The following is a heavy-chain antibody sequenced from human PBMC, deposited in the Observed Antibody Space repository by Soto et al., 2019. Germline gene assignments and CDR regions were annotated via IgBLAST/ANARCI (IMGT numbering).Heavy chain of an antibody. CDR2: INSDGSST. Sequence: GVSLRLSCAASGFTFSSYWMHWVRQAPGKGLVWVSRINSDGSSTSYADSVKGRFTISRDNAKNTLYLQMNSLRAEDTAVYYCARDLAAAGLTDYYYYGMDVWGQGTTVTVSS. J-gene: IGHJ6*02. D-gene: IGHD6-13*01. CDR1: GFTFSSYW. V-gene: IGHV3-74*01. CDR3: ARDLAAAGLTDYYYYGMDV.